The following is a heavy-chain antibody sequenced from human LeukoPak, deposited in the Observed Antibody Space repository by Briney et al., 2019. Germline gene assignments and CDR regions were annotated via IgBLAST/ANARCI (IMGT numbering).Heavy chain of an antibody. J-gene: IGHJ4*02. CDR2: ISWNSGSI. D-gene: IGHD5-12*01. V-gene: IGHV3-9*01. CDR3: ARDSRGFYFSGYDLSPFDY. Sequence: PGRSLRLSCAASGFTFDDYAMHWVRQAPGKVLEWVSGISWNSGSIGYADSVKGRFTISRDKSKNTVYLQMNSLRAEDAAVYYCARDSRGFYFSGYDLSPFDYWGQGALVTVSS. CDR1: GFTFDDYA.